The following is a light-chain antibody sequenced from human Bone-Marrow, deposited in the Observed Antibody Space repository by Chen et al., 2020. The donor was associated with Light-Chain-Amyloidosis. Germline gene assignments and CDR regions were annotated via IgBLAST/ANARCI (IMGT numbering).Light chain of an antibody. CDR1: SSNIGINY. CDR3: AAWDGSLGDYV. J-gene: IGLJ1*01. V-gene: IGLV1-47*01. CDR2: RNN. Sequence: QSVLTQPPSASGTPGQRVTSSCSGASSNIGINYVYWYQHFPGAAPNLLIQRNNQRSSGVPARFSASASGTSAFLAISGLLSEEEADYYCAAWDGSLGDYVCAPGTKVIAL.